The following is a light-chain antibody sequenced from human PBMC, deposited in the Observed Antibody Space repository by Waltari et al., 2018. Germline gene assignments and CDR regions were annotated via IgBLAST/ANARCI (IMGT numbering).Light chain of an antibody. V-gene: IGLV2-11*01. CDR3: CSRTGRDSVI. J-gene: IGLJ2*01. CDR2: DVN. CDR1: SSDVGAYNY. Sequence: QSALTQPRSVSGSPGQSVTISCTGTSSDVGAYNYVTWYQQTPGKAPKLIICDVNKWPSRVPDRFPGSKSGNTASLTISGLQAEDEADYYCCSRTGRDSVIFGGGTKVTVL.